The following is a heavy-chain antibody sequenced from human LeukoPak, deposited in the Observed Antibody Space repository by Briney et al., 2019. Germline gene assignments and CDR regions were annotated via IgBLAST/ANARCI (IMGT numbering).Heavy chain of an antibody. J-gene: IGHJ6*02. Sequence: ASVKVSCKASGGTFSSYAISWVRQAPGQGLEWMGRIIPIFGIANYAQKLQGRVTITADKSTSTAYMELSSLRSEDTAVYYCARIGYCSGGGCYSHYYYGMDVWGQGTTVTVSS. D-gene: IGHD2-15*01. CDR3: ARIGYCSGGGCYSHYYYGMDV. CDR2: IIPIFGIA. V-gene: IGHV1-69*04. CDR1: GGTFSSYA.